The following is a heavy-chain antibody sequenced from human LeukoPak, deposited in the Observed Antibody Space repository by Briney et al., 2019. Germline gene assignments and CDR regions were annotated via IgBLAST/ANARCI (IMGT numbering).Heavy chain of an antibody. Sequence: NSSETLSLTCAVSGASISATNWWTWVRLPPGKGLEWVGEVSHSETTNYSPSLRGRLRLSVDRATNQISLRLTSVTAADTAVYYCAKESGRGTFDVWGQGTMVTVSS. J-gene: IGHJ3*01. CDR2: VSHSETT. CDR1: GASISATNW. V-gene: IGHV4-4*02. CDR3: AKESGRGTFDV. D-gene: IGHD3-10*01.